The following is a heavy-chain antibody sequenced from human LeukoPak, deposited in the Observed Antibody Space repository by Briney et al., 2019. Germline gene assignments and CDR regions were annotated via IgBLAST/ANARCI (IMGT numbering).Heavy chain of an antibody. Sequence: GESLKISCKGSGYSFTSYWIGWVRQMPGKGLEWMGIIYPGDSDTRYSPSFQGKVTISADKSITTAYLPWSRLKASDTAMYYCARVVAVCSGGICSYNGFDPWGQGTLVTVSS. CDR2: IYPGDSDT. CDR1: GYSFTSYW. D-gene: IGHD2-15*01. J-gene: IGHJ5*02. CDR3: ARVVAVCSGGICSYNGFDP. V-gene: IGHV5-51*01.